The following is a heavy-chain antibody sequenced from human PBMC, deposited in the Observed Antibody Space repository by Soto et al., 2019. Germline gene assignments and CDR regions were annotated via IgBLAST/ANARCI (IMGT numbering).Heavy chain of an antibody. CDR1: GFTFSSYA. J-gene: IGHJ3*02. Sequence: GGSLRLSCAASGFTFSSYAMSWVRQAPGKGLEWVSAISGSGGSTYYADSVKGRFTISRDNSKNTLYLQMNSLRAEDTAVYYCAKAARKGMATLCAFAIWGQGTMVTVSS. V-gene: IGHV3-23*01. CDR2: ISGSGGST. D-gene: IGHD5-12*01. CDR3: AKAARKGMATLCAFAI.